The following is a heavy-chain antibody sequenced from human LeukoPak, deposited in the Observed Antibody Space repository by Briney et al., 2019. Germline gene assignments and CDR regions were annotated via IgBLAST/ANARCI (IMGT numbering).Heavy chain of an antibody. V-gene: IGHV3-30*18. CDR3: AKNLGLPAAMPDY. J-gene: IGHJ4*02. D-gene: IGHD2-2*01. CDR1: GFTFSSYG. Sequence: GGSLRLSCAASGFTFSSYGMHWVRQAPGKGLEWVAVISYDGSNKYYADSVKGRFTISRDNSKNTLYLQMNSLRAEDTAVYYCAKNLGLPAAMPDYWGQGTLVTVSS. CDR2: ISYDGSNK.